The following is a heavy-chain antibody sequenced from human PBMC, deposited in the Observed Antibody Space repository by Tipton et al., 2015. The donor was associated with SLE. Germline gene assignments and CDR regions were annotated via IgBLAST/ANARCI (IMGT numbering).Heavy chain of an antibody. CDR2: IYYSGST. CDR1: GGSINSSSYY. J-gene: IGHJ6*03. CDR3: ASKDYYDSSGYSRYYYMDV. V-gene: IGHV4-39*07. Sequence: TLSLTCTVSGGSINSSSYYWGWIRQPPGKGLEWIGSIYYSGSTYYNPSLMSRVTISVDTSKNQFSLNLSSVTAADTAVYYCASKDYYDSSGYSRYYYMDVWGKGTTVTVSS. D-gene: IGHD3-22*01.